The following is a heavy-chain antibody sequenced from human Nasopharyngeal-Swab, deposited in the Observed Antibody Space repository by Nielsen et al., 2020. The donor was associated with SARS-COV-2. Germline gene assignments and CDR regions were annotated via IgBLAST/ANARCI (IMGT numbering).Heavy chain of an antibody. CDR3: ARDPSGYDSDY. J-gene: IGHJ4*02. V-gene: IGHV1-2*06. CDR1: GYTFTGYY. CDR2: INPNSGGT. Sequence: ASVKVSCKASGYTFTGYYMHWVRQAPGQGLEWMGRINPNSGGTNYAQKFQGRVTMTRDTSISTAYMELSRPRSDDTAVYYCARDPSGYDSDYWGQGTLVTVSS. D-gene: IGHD5-12*01.